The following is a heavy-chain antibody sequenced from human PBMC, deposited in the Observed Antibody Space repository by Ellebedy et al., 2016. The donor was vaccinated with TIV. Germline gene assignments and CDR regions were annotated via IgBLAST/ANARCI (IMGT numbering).Heavy chain of an antibody. J-gene: IGHJ4*02. Sequence: AASVKVSCKASGYTFTHYGISWVRQAPGQGLEWMGWISTDNDNANYAQKLQGRVTMTTDTSTTTAYMELSSLRSDDTAVYYCARLGWWGARYCSGTNCYSDLDYWGQGTLVTVSP. CDR1: GYTFTHYG. D-gene: IGHD2-15*01. CDR3: ARLGWWGARYCSGTNCYSDLDY. V-gene: IGHV1-18*04. CDR2: ISTDNDNA.